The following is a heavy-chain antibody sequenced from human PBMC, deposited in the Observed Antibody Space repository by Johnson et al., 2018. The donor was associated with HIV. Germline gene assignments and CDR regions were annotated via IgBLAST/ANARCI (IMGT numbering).Heavy chain of an antibody. D-gene: IGHD3-16*01. J-gene: IGHJ3*02. V-gene: IGHV3-30*03. CDR2: ISYHVGNK. CDR1: GFSFSSYG. Sequence: QVQLVESGGGVVQPGRSLRLSCAASGFSFSSYGIHWVRQAPGQGLEWVAYISYHVGNKYYADSMRGRLTISRDNSKNTVYLQLNSLRAEDTAVYYCARDLRITDDPSRAFDIWGLGTMVTVSS. CDR3: ARDLRITDDPSRAFDI.